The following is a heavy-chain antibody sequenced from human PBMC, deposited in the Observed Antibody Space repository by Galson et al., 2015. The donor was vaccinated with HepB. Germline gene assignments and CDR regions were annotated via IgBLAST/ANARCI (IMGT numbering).Heavy chain of an antibody. D-gene: IGHD2/OR15-2a*01. V-gene: IGHV3-23*01. CDR3: VDYCNLTNCFEY. Sequence: SLRLSCAASGFTFSGYTMSWVRQAPGKGLEWVSAISGAGGDAYCADSVKGRLTISRDNSKNTVFLQTNSLRADDTAIYYCVDYCNLTNCFEYWGQGALATVSS. J-gene: IGHJ4*02. CDR1: GFTFSGYT. CDR2: ISGAGGDA.